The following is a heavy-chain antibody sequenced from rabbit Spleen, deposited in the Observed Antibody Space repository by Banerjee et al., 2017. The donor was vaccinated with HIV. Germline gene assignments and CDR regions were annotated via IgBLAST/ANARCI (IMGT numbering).Heavy chain of an antibody. CDR2: IYPSNGVT. J-gene: IGHJ3*01. V-gene: IGHV1S45*01. Sequence: ELVESGGGLVQPGESLKLSCTVSGFDFSINYVMRWVRQAPGKGLEWIASIYPSNGVTYYANWAKGRFTISKTSSTTVTLQMTSLTVADTATYFCARGGYGGHIYSMGLWGQGTLVTVS. CDR3: ARGGYGGHIYSMGL. D-gene: IGHD8-1*01. CDR1: GFDFSINYV.